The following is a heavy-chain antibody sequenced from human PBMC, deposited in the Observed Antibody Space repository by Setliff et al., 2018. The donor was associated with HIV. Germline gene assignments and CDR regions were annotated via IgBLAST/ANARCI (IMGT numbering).Heavy chain of an antibody. V-gene: IGHV4-39*01. CDR1: GGSISSNDYY. D-gene: IGHD6-19*01. Sequence: SETLSLTCTVSGGSISSNDYYWGWIRQPPGRGLEWIGNFHYSGTTYYNPSLKSRVTISVDTSKNQSSLKLSSVTAADTAVYYCARQPGYSSGWYFTASGFDPWGQGTLVTVSS. CDR2: FHYSGTT. J-gene: IGHJ5*02. CDR3: ARQPGYSSGWYFTASGFDP.